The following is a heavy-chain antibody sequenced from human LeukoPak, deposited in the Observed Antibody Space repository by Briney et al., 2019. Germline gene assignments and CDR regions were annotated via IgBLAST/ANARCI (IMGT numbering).Heavy chain of an antibody. J-gene: IGHJ4*02. CDR2: MFYSGST. CDR1: GGSISSYW. Sequence: SETLSLTCSVSGGSISSYWWTWIRQPPGKGLEWIGYMFYSGSTNYNPALRGRVTISIDTSKNHFSLKLSSVTAADTAVYYCARSYSSGSYYVPFDYWGQGTLVTVSS. D-gene: IGHD3-10*01. CDR3: ARSYSSGSYYVPFDY. V-gene: IGHV4-59*08.